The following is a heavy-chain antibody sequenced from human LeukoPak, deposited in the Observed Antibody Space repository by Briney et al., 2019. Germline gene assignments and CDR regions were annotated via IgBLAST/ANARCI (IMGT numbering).Heavy chain of an antibody. CDR1: GGTFSSYA. D-gene: IGHD3-3*01. CDR3: ARGWSGEYYYYYGMDV. J-gene: IGHJ6*02. Sequence: GASVKVSCKASGGTFSSYAISWVRQAPGQGLEWMGWISAYNGNTNYAQKLQGRVTMTTDTSTSTAYMELRSLRSDDTAVYYCARGWSGEYYYYYGMDVWGQGTTVTVSS. V-gene: IGHV1-18*01. CDR2: ISAYNGNT.